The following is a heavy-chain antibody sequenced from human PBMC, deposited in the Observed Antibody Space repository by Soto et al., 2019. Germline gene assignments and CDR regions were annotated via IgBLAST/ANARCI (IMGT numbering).Heavy chain of an antibody. CDR1: GYSFTSYW. CDR2: IYPGDSDT. J-gene: IGHJ6*02. D-gene: IGHD6-6*01. CDR3: ARRVAARLPSGYGMDV. Sequence: GESLKISCKGSGYSFTSYWIGWVRQMPGKGLEWMGIIYPGDSDTRYSPSFQGQVTISADKSISTAYLQWSSLKASDTAMYYCARRVAARLPSGYGMDVWGQGTTVTVSS. V-gene: IGHV5-51*01.